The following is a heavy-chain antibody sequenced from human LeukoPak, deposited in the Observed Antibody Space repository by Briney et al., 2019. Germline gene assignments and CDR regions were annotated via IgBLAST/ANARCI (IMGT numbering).Heavy chain of an antibody. CDR1: GGSISSGGYY. V-gene: IGHV4-31*03. CDR2: IYYSGST. D-gene: IGHD2-2*01. CDR3: ASGIVVPAADYYMDV. J-gene: IGHJ6*03. Sequence: PSETLSLTCTVSGGSISSGGYYWSWIRQHPGKGLEWIGYIYYSGSTYYNPSLKSRVTISVDTSKNQFSLKLSSVTAADTAVYCCASGIVVPAADYYMDVWGKGTTVTVSS.